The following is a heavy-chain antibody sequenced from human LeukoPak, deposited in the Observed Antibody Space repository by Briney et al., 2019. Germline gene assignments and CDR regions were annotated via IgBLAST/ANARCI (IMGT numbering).Heavy chain of an antibody. Sequence: GGSLRLSCAASGFTFSSYAMSWVRQAPGKGLEWVGFIRSKAYGGTTVYAASVKGRFTISRDDSKSIAYLQMNSLKTEDTAVYYCTRDLWAVTTDRDYWGQGTLVTVSS. CDR2: IRSKAYGGTT. D-gene: IGHD4-17*01. J-gene: IGHJ4*02. V-gene: IGHV3-49*04. CDR1: GFTFSSYA. CDR3: TRDLWAVTTDRDY.